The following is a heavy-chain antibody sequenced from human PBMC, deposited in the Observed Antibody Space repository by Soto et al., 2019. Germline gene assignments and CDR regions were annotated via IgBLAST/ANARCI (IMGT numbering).Heavy chain of an antibody. Sequence: QVQLQESGPGLVKPSETLSLTCTVSGGSISSYYWSWIRQPAGKGLEWLGRIYPSGSTNYNPSLKSRVTMSVDTSKNQFSLKLSSVTAADTAVYYCAREGYSSGWYADNWFDPWGQGTLVTVSS. CDR1: GGSISSYY. V-gene: IGHV4-4*07. D-gene: IGHD6-19*01. CDR3: AREGYSSGWYADNWFDP. CDR2: IYPSGST. J-gene: IGHJ5*02.